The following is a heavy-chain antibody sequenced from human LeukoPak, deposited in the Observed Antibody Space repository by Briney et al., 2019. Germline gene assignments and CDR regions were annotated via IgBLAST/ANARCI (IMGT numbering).Heavy chain of an antibody. Sequence: SQTLSLTCTVSGGSVSSGSHYWSWIRQPAGKGLEWIGRISTSGSTNYNPSLKSRVTISRDTSKNQFSLKLSSVTAADTAVYYCASQVGYFDYWGQGTLVTVSS. CDR2: ISTSGST. CDR1: GGSVSSGSHY. D-gene: IGHD1-26*01. CDR3: ASQVGYFDY. J-gene: IGHJ4*02. V-gene: IGHV4-61*02.